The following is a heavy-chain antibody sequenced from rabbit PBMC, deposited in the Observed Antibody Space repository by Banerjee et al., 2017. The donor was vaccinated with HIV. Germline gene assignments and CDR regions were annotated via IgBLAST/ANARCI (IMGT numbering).Heavy chain of an antibody. CDR1: GFSLSIYE. Sequence: QSLEESGGDLVKPGASLTLTCTASGFSLSIYEMCWVRQAPGKGLEWIACIYAGNSGSTWYASWAKGRFTISKTSSTTVTLQMTSLTAADTATYFCARDRDTGTVYYFDLWGPGTLVTDS. V-gene: IGHV1S40*01. CDR3: ARDRDTGTVYYFDL. J-gene: IGHJ4*01. CDR2: IYAGNSGST. D-gene: IGHD7-1*01.